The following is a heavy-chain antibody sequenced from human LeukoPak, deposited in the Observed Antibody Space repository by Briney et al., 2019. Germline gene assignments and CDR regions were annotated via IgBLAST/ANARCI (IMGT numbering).Heavy chain of an antibody. CDR1: GDSIGGADYY. V-gene: IGHV4-30-4*01. CDR2: VYYSGST. CDR3: ARGGGGSSTVTTYWFDP. D-gene: IGHD4-17*01. Sequence: SQTLSLTCTVSGDSIGGADYYWSWIRQPPGKGLEWIAYVYYSGSTYYNPSLKSRLTISVDTSKNQFSLKLNSVTAADTAVYYCARGGGGSSTVTTYWFDPWGQGALVTVSS. J-gene: IGHJ5*02.